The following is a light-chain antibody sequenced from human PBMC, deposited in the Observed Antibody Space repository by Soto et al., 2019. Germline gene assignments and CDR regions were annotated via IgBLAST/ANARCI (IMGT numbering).Light chain of an antibody. V-gene: IGKV3-15*01. J-gene: IGKJ1*01. CDR2: RIF. CDR1: QSVNGF. CDR3: QQYDSFSVT. Sequence: EIVMTQSPGTLSVFPGESVTLSCRASQSVNGFLDWFQHKPGQAPRLVLKRIFISAIGVPPMFSGRGSGTEFTLTISSLQPEDFATYYCQQYDSFSVTFGQGTKVDIK.